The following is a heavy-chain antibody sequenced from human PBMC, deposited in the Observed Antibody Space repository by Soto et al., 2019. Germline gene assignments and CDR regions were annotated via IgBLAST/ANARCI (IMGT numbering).Heavy chain of an antibody. D-gene: IGHD6-6*01. CDR2: ISSSSSTI. V-gene: IGHV3-48*02. Sequence: PGGSLRLSCAASGFTFSSYSMNWVRQAPGKGLEWVSYISSSSSTIYYADSVKGRFTISRDNAKNSLYLQMNSLRDEDTAVYYCARDPGEYSSSSWGYYYYGMDVWGRGTTVTVSS. J-gene: IGHJ6*02. CDR1: GFTFSSYS. CDR3: ARDPGEYSSSSWGYYYYGMDV.